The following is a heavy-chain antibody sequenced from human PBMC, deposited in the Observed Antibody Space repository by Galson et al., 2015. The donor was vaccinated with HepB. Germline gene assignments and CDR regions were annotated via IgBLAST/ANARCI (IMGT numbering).Heavy chain of an antibody. CDR3: ASLAYGDNVDF. V-gene: IGHV4-4*02. J-gene: IGHJ4*02. D-gene: IGHD4-17*01. CDR1: GGSISSSNW. Sequence: ETLSLTCAVSGGSISSSNWWSWVRQPPGKGMEWIGEIYHSGSNNYNRSLKSRVPISVDKSKNQVSLKLSSVTAADTAVYYCASLAYGDNVDFWGQGSLVTVPS. CDR2: IYHSGSN.